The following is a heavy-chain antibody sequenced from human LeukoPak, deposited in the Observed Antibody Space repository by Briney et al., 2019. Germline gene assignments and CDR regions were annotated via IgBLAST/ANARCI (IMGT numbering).Heavy chain of an antibody. J-gene: IGHJ6*03. D-gene: IGHD1-26*01. CDR1: GFTFSSYA. V-gene: IGHV3-30*04. CDR3: ARDNPYSGGEYMDV. CDR2: ISYDGSNK. Sequence: GGSLRLSCAASGFTFSSYAMHWVRQAPGKGLEWVAVISYDGSNKYYADSVKGRFTISRDNSKNTLYLQMNSLRAEDTAVYYCARDNPYSGGEYMDVWGKGTTVTVSS.